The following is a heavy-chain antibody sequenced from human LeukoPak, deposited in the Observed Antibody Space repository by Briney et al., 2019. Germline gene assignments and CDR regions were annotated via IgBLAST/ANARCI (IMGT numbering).Heavy chain of an antibody. CDR3: AKALSYPGCGATVDYDH. J-gene: IGHJ4*02. CDR1: GFIFSTYW. D-gene: IGHD2-21*01. CDR2: IKQDGGQI. V-gene: IGHV3-7*01. Sequence: GGSLRLSCAASGFIFSTYWMSWVRQAPGKGLEWVANIKQDGGQIYYVDSVKGRFTISRDNAKKELYLQMNSLRAEDTAVYYCAKALSYPGCGATVDYDHWGQGTLVTVFS.